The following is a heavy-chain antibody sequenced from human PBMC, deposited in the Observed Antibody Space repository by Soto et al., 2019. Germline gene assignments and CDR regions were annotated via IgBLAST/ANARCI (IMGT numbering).Heavy chain of an antibody. D-gene: IGHD5-18*01. CDR2: IIPILATP. CDR1: GGIFSNFA. J-gene: IGHJ4*02. V-gene: IGHV1-69*06. Sequence: QVQLVQSGPEVKKPGSSVKVSCTASGGIFSNFAVSWVRQAPGQGLEWMGGIIPILATPKYAQKFQGRVTIAAVKNIASMELSSLTSEDTAVYYCARVGSRDAYNYVLDKWGQGTLVTVSS. CDR3: ARVGSRDAYNYVLDK.